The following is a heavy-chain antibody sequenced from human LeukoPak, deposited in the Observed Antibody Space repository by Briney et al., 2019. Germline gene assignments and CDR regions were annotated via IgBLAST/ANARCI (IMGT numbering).Heavy chain of an antibody. CDR1: GGSISYY. D-gene: IGHD3-3*01. CDR2: VYYSGST. V-gene: IGHV4-59*12. CDR3: ARDYYDFWSGYYTGYGY. Sequence: PSETLSLTCTVSGGSISYYWSWIRQPPGKGLQWIGYVYYSGSTYYNPSLKSRVTISVDTSKNQFSLKLSSVTAADTAVYYCARDYYDFWSGYYTGYGYWGQGTLVTVSS. J-gene: IGHJ4*02.